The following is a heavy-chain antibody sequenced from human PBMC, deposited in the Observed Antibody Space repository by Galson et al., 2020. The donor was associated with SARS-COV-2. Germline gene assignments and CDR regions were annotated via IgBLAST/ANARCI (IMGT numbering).Heavy chain of an antibody. CDR3: ATEAHDY. CDR1: WFTFTSYS. Sequence: SCAASWFTFTSYSMNWVRQAPGKGLEWVSYITRGSDTKYYADSVKGRFTVSRDNAKNSVYLHMNNLRDEDTAVYYCATEAHDYWGHGTLVTVSS. V-gene: IGHV3-48*02. J-gene: IGHJ4*01. CDR2: ITRGSDTK.